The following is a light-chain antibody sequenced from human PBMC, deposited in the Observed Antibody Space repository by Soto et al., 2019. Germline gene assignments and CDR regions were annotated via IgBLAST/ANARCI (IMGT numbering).Light chain of an antibody. Sequence: QSVLTQPPSASGTPGQRVTISCSGRSSNIGSNTVNWYQQLPGTAPKLLIYSNNQRPSGVPARFSGSKSGTSASLAISGLQSEDEADYYCAAWDDSLNGPVFGGGTKLTV. CDR2: SNN. V-gene: IGLV1-44*01. CDR3: AAWDDSLNGPV. CDR1: SSNIGSNT. J-gene: IGLJ2*01.